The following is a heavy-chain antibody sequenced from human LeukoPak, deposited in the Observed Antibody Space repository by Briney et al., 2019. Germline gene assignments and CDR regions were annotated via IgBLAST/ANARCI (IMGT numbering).Heavy chain of an antibody. V-gene: IGHV3-33*01. CDR1: GFTFSSYG. Sequence: GGSLRLSCAASGFTFSSYGMHWVRQAPGKGLEWVTVIWFDGNNKYYADSVKGRFTISRDNSKNTLYLQMNSLRAEDTAVYYCARDSSDKGFGYWGQGTLVTVSS. CDR2: IWFDGNNK. CDR3: ARDSSDKGFGY. J-gene: IGHJ4*02.